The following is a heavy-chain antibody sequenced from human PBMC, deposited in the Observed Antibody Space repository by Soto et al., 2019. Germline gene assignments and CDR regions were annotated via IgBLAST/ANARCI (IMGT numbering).Heavy chain of an antibody. CDR2: ISGSGGNT. J-gene: IGHJ4*02. Sequence: EVQLLESGGGLVQPGGSLRLSCTASGFTFSSYAMSWVRQAPGKGLEWVSAISGSGGNTYDADSVKGRFTISRDNSKNTLYLQMNSLRAEDTAVYYCAKSITARPFDYWGQGALVTVSS. D-gene: IGHD6-6*01. V-gene: IGHV3-23*01. CDR1: GFTFSSYA. CDR3: AKSITARPFDY.